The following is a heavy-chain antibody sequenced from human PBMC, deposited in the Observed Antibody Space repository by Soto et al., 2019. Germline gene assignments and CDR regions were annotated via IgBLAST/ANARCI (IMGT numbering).Heavy chain of an antibody. J-gene: IGHJ4*02. V-gene: IGHV1-24*01. Sequence: ASVKVSCKVSGYTLTELSMHWVRQAPGKGLEWMGGFDPEDGETIYAQKFQGRVTMTEDTSTDTAYMELSSLRSEDTAVYYCATLPYGSGSYYFDYWGQGTLVTVYS. D-gene: IGHD3-10*01. CDR2: FDPEDGET. CDR1: GYTLTELS. CDR3: ATLPYGSGSYYFDY.